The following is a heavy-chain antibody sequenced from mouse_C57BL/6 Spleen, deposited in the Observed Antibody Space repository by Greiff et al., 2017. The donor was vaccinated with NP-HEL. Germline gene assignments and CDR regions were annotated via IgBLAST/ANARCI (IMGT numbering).Heavy chain of an antibody. CDR3: ARPRDYDGNFDV. V-gene: IGHV1-50*01. CDR2: IDPSDSYT. CDR1: GYTFTSYW. J-gene: IGHJ1*03. Sequence: QVQLKQPGAELVKPGASVKLSCKASGYTFTSYWMQWVKQRPGQGLEWIGEIDPSDSYTNYNQKFKGKATLTVDTSSSTAYMQLSSLTSEDSAVYYCARPRDYDGNFDVWGTGTTVTVSS. D-gene: IGHD2-4*01.